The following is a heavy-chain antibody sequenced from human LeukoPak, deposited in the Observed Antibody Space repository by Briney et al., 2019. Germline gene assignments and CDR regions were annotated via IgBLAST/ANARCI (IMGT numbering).Heavy chain of an antibody. CDR3: ARFSPITSLDY. CDR1: GGSFSGYY. J-gene: IGHJ4*02. V-gene: IGHV4-34*01. D-gene: IGHD2-2*01. Sequence: SETLSLTCAVYGGSFSGYYWSWTRQPPGKGLEWIGEINHSGSTNYNPSLKSRVTISVDTSKNQFSLKLSSVTAADTAVYYCARFSPITSLDYWGQGTLVTVPS. CDR2: INHSGST.